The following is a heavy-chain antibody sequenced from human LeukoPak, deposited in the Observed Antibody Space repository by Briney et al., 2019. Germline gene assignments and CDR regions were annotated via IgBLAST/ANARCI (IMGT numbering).Heavy chain of an antibody. Sequence: PGGSLRLSCAASGFTFSSYAMHWVRQAPGKGLEYVSAISSNGGSTYYANSVKGRFTISRDNSKNTQYLQMGSLRAEDMAVYYCARGRSRYYFDYWGQGTLVTVSS. V-gene: IGHV3-64*01. CDR3: ARGRSRYYFDY. CDR2: ISSNGGST. D-gene: IGHD3-10*01. CDR1: GFTFSSYA. J-gene: IGHJ4*02.